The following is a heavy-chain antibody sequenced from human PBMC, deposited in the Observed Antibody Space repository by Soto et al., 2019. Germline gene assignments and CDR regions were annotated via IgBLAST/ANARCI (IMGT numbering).Heavy chain of an antibody. CDR2: IYYSGST. CDR3: AASCVGCGGFNYYGMDV. CDR1: GGSISSSSSL. Sequence: SETLSLTCSVSGGSISSSSSLWGWIRQPPGKGLEWIGSIYYSGSTYYNTSLKSRVTISVDTSKNQFSLKLSSVTAADTAVYYCAASCVGCGGFNYYGMDVWGQGTTVTVSS. J-gene: IGHJ6*02. V-gene: IGHV4-39*07. D-gene: IGHD2-21*01.